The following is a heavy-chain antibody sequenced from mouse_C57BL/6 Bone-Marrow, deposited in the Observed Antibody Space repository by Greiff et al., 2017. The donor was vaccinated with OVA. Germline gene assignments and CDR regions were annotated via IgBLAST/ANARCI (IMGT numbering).Heavy chain of an antibody. Sequence: QVQLQQSGPGLVQPSQSLSITCTVSGFSLTSYGVHWVRQSPGKGLEWLGVIWRGGSTDYNAAFMSRLSITKDNSKSQVFFKMNSLQADDTAIYYCAKSDYDSSCYFDVWGTGTTVTVSS. V-gene: IGHV2-5*01. J-gene: IGHJ1*03. D-gene: IGHD2-4*01. CDR1: GFSLTSYG. CDR3: AKSDYDSSCYFDV. CDR2: IWRGGST.